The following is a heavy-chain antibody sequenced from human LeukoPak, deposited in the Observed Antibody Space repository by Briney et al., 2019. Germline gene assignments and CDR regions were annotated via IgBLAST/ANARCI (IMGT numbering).Heavy chain of an antibody. Sequence: GGSLTLTCAASGYTFSSYGMHWVRQAPGKGLEWVAVISYDGSNKYYADSVKGRFTISRDNSKNTLYLQMNSLRAEDTAVYYCAKERGYGDYYFDYWGQGTLVTVSS. D-gene: IGHD4-17*01. CDR1: GYTFSSYG. CDR3: AKERGYGDYYFDY. J-gene: IGHJ4*02. V-gene: IGHV3-30*18. CDR2: ISYDGSNK.